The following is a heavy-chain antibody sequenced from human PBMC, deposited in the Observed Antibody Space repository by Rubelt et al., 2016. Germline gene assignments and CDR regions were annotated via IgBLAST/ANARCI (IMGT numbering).Heavy chain of an antibody. J-gene: IGHJ5*02. CDR1: GGTFSSYA. CDR2: LVPIFGTA. V-gene: IGHV1-69*01. Sequence: QVQLVQSGAEVKKPGSSVKVSCKASGGTFSSYAISWVRQAPGQGLEWMGGLVPIFGTANYAQKFQGRVTITADEATSTAYMELSSLRSEDTAVYYCAREQQLVGGWFDPWGQGTLVTVSS. CDR3: AREQQLVGGWFDP. D-gene: IGHD6-13*01.